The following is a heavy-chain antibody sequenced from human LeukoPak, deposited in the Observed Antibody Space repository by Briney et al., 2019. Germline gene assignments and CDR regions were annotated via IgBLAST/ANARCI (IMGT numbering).Heavy chain of an antibody. CDR1: GFTFSDYY. CDR2: ISSSGSTI. V-gene: IGHV3-11*04. J-gene: IGHJ6*03. Sequence: GGSLRLSCAASGFTFSDYYMSWIRQAPGKGLEWVSYISSSGSTIYYADSVKGRFTISRDNAKNSLYLQMNSLRAEDTAVYYCARDSYYYDSSGWGYYYYMDVWGKGTTVTVSS. D-gene: IGHD3-22*01. CDR3: ARDSYYYDSSGWGYYYYMDV.